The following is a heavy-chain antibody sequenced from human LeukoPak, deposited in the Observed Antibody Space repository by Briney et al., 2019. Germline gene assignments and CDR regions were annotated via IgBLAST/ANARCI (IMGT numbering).Heavy chain of an antibody. J-gene: IGHJ3*02. CDR3: ARVIAAVEAFDI. CDR2: INPNSGGT. CDR1: GYTFTGYY. D-gene: IGHD6-25*01. V-gene: IGHV1-2*02. Sequence: ASVKVSCKASGYTFTGYYMHWVRQAPGQGLEWMGWINPNSGGTNYAQKFQGRVTMTRDTSISTAYMELSRLRSDDTAVYYCARVIAAVEAFDIWGQGTMVTVSS.